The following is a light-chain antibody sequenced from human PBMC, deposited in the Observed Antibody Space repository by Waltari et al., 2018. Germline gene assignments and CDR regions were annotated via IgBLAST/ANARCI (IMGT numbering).Light chain of an antibody. Sequence: QSVLTQPPSVSGAPGQRVPISGPGRSPNIGAGYDVHWYQQPPGTAPKLLIYGNTKRPSGVPDRFSGSKSGTSASLAITGLQAEDEADYYCQSYDKSLSGGYVFGPGTWVTVL. CDR2: GNT. J-gene: IGLJ1*01. CDR1: SPNIGAGYD. V-gene: IGLV1-40*01. CDR3: QSYDKSLSGGYV.